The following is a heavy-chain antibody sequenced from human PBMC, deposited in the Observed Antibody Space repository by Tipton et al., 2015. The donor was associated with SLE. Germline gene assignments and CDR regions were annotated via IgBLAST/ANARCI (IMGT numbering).Heavy chain of an antibody. CDR3: ARAGGSGWPQHDY. J-gene: IGHJ4*02. V-gene: IGHV4-59*12. CDR2: IFSSGTT. CDR1: GGYFSDSY. Sequence: TLSLPCDVYGGYFSDSYWSWIRLPPGQGLEWLGSIFSSGTTNYNPSLKSRVTLSLPTSTNQFSLQLNSVTAADTAVYYCARAGGSGWPQHDYWGPGTLVTVSS. D-gene: IGHD6-19*01.